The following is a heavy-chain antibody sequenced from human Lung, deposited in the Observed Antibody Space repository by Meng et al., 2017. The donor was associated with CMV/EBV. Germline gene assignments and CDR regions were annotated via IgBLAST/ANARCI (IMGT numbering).Heavy chain of an antibody. CDR2: VRCDGGGK. J-gene: IGHJ5*02. Sequence: GEXXKISCAASGFTFSNFAMRWVRQAPGKGLEWVASVRCDGGGKFYADSVKGRFTVSRDNSKNTLYLQLNSLRPEDTAVYYCAKREQRPTGFCHHWGQGTLVTVSS. CDR3: AKREQRPTGFCHH. V-gene: IGHV3-23*01. D-gene: IGHD1/OR15-1a*01. CDR1: GFTFSNFA.